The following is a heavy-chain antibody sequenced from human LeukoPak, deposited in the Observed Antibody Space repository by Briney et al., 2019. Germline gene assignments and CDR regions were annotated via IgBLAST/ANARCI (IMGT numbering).Heavy chain of an antibody. J-gene: IGHJ5*02. V-gene: IGHV4-34*01. CDR1: GGSFSGYY. CDR3: VRRGGRFDT. CDR2: INHSGST. Sequence: SETLSLTCAVYGGSFSGYYWSWIRQPPGKGLEWIGEINHSGSTNYNPFLKSRVTIGVDTSRNQFSLKLSSVTAADTAVYYCVRRGGRFDTWGQGTLVTVSS.